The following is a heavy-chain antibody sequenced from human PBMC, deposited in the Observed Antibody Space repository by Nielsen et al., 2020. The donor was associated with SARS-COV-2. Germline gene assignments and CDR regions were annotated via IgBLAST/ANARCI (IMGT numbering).Heavy chain of an antibody. CDR2: IYYRSRWFY. V-gene: IGHV6-1*01. CDR3: TRDPGYYHGMDV. CDR1: GDIVSSSSVA. Sequence: SETLSLTCVISGDIVSSSSVAWNWIRQSPSRGLEWLGRIYYRSRWFYEYSPSVRRRITIDPDTSKNQFSLQLNSVTSEDTAMYYCTRDPGYYHGMDVWGQGTTVTVSS. J-gene: IGHJ6*02.